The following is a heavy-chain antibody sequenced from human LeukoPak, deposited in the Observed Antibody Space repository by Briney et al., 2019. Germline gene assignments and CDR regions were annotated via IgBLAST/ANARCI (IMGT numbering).Heavy chain of an antibody. CDR3: ARESVAGNYYYGMDV. V-gene: IGHV3-33*01. CDR1: GFAFNTYA. J-gene: IGHJ6*04. Sequence: PGRSLRLSCAASGFAFNTYAMHWVRQAPGQGLEWVALIWHDGSHKFYSNSVRGQFTISRDNSKNTVSLQMNSLRAEDTAVYYCARESVAGNYYYGMDVWGKGTTVTVSS. D-gene: IGHD6-19*01. CDR2: IWHDGSHK.